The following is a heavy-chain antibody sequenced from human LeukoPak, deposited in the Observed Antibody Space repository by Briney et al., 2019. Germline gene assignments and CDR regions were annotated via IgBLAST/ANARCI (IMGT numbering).Heavy chain of an antibody. Sequence: SETLSLTCTVSGGFISSYYWSWIRQPPGKGLEWIGYIYYSGSTNYNPSLKSRVTISVDTSKNQFSLKLSSVTAADTAVYYCARSQRGYSIVPSPYGSFDYWGQGTLVTVSS. CDR1: GGFISSYY. V-gene: IGHV4-59*01. CDR2: IYYSGST. J-gene: IGHJ4*02. CDR3: ARSQRGYSIVPSPYGSFDY. D-gene: IGHD4-11*01.